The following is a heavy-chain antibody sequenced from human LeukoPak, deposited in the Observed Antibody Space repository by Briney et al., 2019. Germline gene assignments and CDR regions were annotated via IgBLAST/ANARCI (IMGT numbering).Heavy chain of an antibody. J-gene: IGHJ4*02. D-gene: IGHD3-22*01. V-gene: IGHV4-39*01. CDR1: GGSISSSSYY. Sequence: PSETLSLTCTVSGGSISSSSYYWGWIRQPPGKGPEWIGSIYYSGSTYYNPSLKSRVTISVDTSKNQFSLKLSSVTAADTAVYYCASLNDYYDSSLTFDYWGQGTLVTVSS. CDR2: IYYSGST. CDR3: ASLNDYYDSSLTFDY.